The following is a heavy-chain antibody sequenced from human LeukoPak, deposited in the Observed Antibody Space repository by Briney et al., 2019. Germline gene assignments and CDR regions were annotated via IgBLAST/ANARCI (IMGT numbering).Heavy chain of an antibody. CDR3: ASAQSGWVLAPLDY. D-gene: IGHD2-8*02. J-gene: IGHJ4*02. Sequence: GGSLRLSCAASGFTFSSYAMHWVRQAPGKGLEWVAVISYDGSNKYYADSVKGRFTISRDNSKNTLYLQMNSLRAEDTAVYHCASAQSGWVLAPLDYWGQGTLVTVSS. CDR2: ISYDGSNK. V-gene: IGHV3-30*01. CDR1: GFTFSSYA.